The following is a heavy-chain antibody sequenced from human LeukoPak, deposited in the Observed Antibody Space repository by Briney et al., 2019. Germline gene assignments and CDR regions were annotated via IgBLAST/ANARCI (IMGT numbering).Heavy chain of an antibody. CDR3: ARRDFWSGVDY. V-gene: IGHV4-59*08. CDR1: GGSFSGYY. D-gene: IGHD3-3*01. Sequence: SETLSLTCAVYGGSFSGYYWSWIRQPPGKGLEWIGYIYYSGSTNYNPSLKSRVTISVDTSKNQFSLKLSSVTAADTAVYYCARRDFWSGVDYWGQGTLVTVSS. CDR2: IYYSGST. J-gene: IGHJ4*02.